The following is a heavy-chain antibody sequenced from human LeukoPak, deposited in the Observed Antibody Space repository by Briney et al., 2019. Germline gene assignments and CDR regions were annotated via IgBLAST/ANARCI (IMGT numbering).Heavy chain of an antibody. V-gene: IGHV3-30*04. CDR3: ARGATNDFWTGYGWFDP. CDR2: TSYDEESK. CDR1: GFTFSSYS. J-gene: IGHJ5*02. D-gene: IGHD3/OR15-3a*01. Sequence: GGSLRLSCAASGFTFSSYSVHWVRQAPGKGLEWVAVTSYDEESKFYAVSVKGRFTISRDNSKNSLYLQMNSLRTEDTAVYYCARGATNDFWTGYGWFDPWGQGTMVAVSS.